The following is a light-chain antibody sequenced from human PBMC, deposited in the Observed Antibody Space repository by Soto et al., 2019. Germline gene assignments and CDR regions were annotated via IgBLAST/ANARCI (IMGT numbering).Light chain of an antibody. V-gene: IGLV2-14*01. CDR1: SSDIGGYNF. CDR2: EVS. CDR3: SSYTSINTRV. Sequence: QSALTQPASVSGSPGQSITISCTGSSSDIGGYNFVSWYQQYPGKAPKLLIYEVSNRPSGISNRFSGSKSGNTASLTISGLQAEDEADYYCSSYTSINTRVFGGGTKLTVL. J-gene: IGLJ2*01.